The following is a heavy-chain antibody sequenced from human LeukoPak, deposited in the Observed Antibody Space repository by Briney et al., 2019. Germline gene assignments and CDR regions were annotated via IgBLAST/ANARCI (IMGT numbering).Heavy chain of an antibody. V-gene: IGHV1-8*01. J-gene: IGHJ4*02. D-gene: IGHD3-22*01. CDR2: MNPNRGNT. CDR3: ARGREAYYYDSSGYWH. Sequence: GASVKVSCKASGYTFTSYDINWVRQATGHGLEWMGWMNPNRGNTGYAQKFQGRVTMTRTTSICTAYMELSSLRSEATAVYFCARGREAYYYDSSGYWHWGQGTLVTVSS. CDR1: GYTFTSYD.